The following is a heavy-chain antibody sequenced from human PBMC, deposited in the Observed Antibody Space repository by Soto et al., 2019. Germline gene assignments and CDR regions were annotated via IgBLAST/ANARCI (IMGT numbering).Heavy chain of an antibody. Sequence: ASVKVSCKASGYTFTHYYIHWVRQAPGQGLEWMGIINPNGGITTYAQKFRAGFTMTRDTSTSTVYLELSSLRSEDSAIYYCATSVNSAMVFDYWAQGSLVTVSS. CDR3: ATSVNSAMVFDY. CDR1: GYTFTHYY. D-gene: IGHD5-18*01. CDR2: INPNGGIT. J-gene: IGHJ4*02. V-gene: IGHV1-46*01.